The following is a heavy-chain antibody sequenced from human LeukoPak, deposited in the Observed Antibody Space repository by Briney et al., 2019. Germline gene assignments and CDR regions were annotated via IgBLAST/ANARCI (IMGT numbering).Heavy chain of an antibody. D-gene: IGHD3-22*01. J-gene: IGHJ4*02. CDR3: AKGGYYDSSGYYWERMSYYFDY. V-gene: IGHV3-33*06. CDR1: GFTFSSYG. CDR2: IWYDGSNK. Sequence: PGRSLRLSCAASGFTFSSYGMHWVRQAPGKGLEWVAVIWYDGSNKYYADSVKGRFTISRDNSKNTLYLQMNSLRAEDTAVYYCAKGGYYDSSGYYWERMSYYFDYWGQGTLVTVSS.